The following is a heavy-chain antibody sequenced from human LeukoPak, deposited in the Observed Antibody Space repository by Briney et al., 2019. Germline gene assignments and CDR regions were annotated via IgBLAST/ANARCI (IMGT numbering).Heavy chain of an antibody. CDR3: ARDYSGSYYGWFDP. CDR1: GGTFSGNG. Sequence: SVKVSCKASGGTFSGNGITWVRQAPGQGLEWMGGIIPIFGTTKYAQKFQGRVAITTGESTSTAYMELSSLRSDDTAVYYCARDYSGSYYGWFDPWGQGTLVTVSS. D-gene: IGHD1-26*01. CDR2: IIPIFGTT. V-gene: IGHV1-69*05. J-gene: IGHJ5*02.